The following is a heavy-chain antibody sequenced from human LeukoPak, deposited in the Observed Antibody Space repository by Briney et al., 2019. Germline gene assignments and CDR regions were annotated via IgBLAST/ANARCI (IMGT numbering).Heavy chain of an antibody. J-gene: IGHJ4*02. CDR2: IIPIFGTA. V-gene: IGHV1-69*13. D-gene: IGHD3-22*01. CDR1: GYTFTGYY. Sequence: ASVKVSCKASGYTFTGYYMHWVRQAPGQGLEWMGGIIPIFGTANYAQKFQGRVTITADESTSTAYMELSSLRSEDTAVYYCARENYDSSGPLDYWGQGTLVTVSS. CDR3: ARENYDSSGPLDY.